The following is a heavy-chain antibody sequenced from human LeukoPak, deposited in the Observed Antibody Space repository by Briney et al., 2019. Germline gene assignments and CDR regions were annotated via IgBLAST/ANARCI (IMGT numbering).Heavy chain of an antibody. J-gene: IGHJ1*01. CDR3: ARGYCGGDCYGD. CDR1: GFTFSSYA. CDR2: ISSSSSHI. V-gene: IGHV3-21*01. D-gene: IGHD2-21*02. Sequence: GGSLRLSCAASGFTFSSYAMSWVRQAPGKGLEYVSSISSSSSHIYYADSVKGRFTISRDDTKSSLYLQMNSLRAEDMAVYYCARGYCGGDCYGDWGQGTLVTVSS.